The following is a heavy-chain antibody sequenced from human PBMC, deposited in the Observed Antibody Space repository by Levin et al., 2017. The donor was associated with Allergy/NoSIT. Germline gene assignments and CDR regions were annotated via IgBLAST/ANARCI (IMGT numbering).Heavy chain of an antibody. Sequence: SQTLSLTCTVSGAPVRSNSYYWSWIRQPPGKGLEWIAYVGSTNYNPSLKSRVTISIDTSKNQFSLKLNSVTPADTAVYYWARTTIASASDYWGQGTLVTVSS. CDR2: VGST. J-gene: IGHJ4*02. V-gene: IGHV4-61*01. CDR3: ARTTIASASDY. D-gene: IGHD6-13*01. CDR1: GAPVRSNSYY.